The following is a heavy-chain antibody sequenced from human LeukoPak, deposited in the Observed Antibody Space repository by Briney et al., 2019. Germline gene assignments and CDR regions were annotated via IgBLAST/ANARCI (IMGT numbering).Heavy chain of an antibody. D-gene: IGHD5-24*01. CDR1: GGSISSYY. CDR2: IYYSGST. V-gene: IGHV4-59*01. CDR3: ARLHVEMATIYYFDY. Sequence: SETLSLTCTVSGGSISSYYWSWIRQPPGKGLEWIGYIYYSGSTNYNPSLKSRVTISVDTSKNQFSLKLSSVAAADTAVYYCARLHVEMATIYYFDYWAREPWSPSPQ. J-gene: IGHJ4*02.